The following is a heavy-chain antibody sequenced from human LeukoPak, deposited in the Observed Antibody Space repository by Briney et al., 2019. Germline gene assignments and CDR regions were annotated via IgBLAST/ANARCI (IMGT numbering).Heavy chain of an antibody. CDR1: GFTFSSYA. D-gene: IGHD1-26*01. Sequence: GGSLRLSCAASGFTFSSYAMHWVRQAPGKGLEWVAVISYDGSNKYYADSVKGRFTISRDNSKNTLYLQMNSLRAEDTAVYYCAKQPPVSLVGGSYTLPFDYWGQGTLVTVSS. V-gene: IGHV3-30*07. J-gene: IGHJ4*02. CDR2: ISYDGSNK. CDR3: AKQPPVSLVGGSYTLPFDY.